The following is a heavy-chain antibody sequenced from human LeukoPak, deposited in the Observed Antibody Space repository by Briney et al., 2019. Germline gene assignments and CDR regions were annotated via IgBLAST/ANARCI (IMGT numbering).Heavy chain of an antibody. CDR3: ARDIKDCSGGSCYIPSDASDI. Sequence: SETLSLTCTVSGYSISSGYYWGWIRQPPGKGLEWIGSIYHSGSTYYNPSLKSRVTISVDTSKNQFSLKLSSVTAADTAVYYCARDIKDCSGGSCYIPSDASDIWGQGTMVTVSS. D-gene: IGHD2-15*01. V-gene: IGHV4-38-2*02. J-gene: IGHJ3*02. CDR1: GYSISSGYY. CDR2: IYHSGST.